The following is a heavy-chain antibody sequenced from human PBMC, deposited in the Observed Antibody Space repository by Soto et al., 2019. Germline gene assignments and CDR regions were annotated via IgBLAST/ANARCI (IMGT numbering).Heavy chain of an antibody. V-gene: IGHV3-15*07. CDR3: TTDSLFTGQLVRMDN. CDR1: GFTFSDAW. D-gene: IGHD3-9*01. J-gene: IGHJ4*01. CDR2: IKSKIDGGTT. Sequence: PGGSLRLSCAASGFTFSDAWINWVRQAPGKGLEWVGRIKSKIDGGTTDFAAPVKGRFAISRDDSRDMVYMEMYSLKTDGTAVYYCTTDSLFTGQLVRMDNWGHGTLVTVSS.